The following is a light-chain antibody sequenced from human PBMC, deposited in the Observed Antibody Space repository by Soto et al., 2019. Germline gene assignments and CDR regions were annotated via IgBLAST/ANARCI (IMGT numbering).Light chain of an antibody. CDR1: QSVGTS. J-gene: IGKJ2*01. CDR3: KQRTNWPPRDT. V-gene: IGKV3-11*01. Sequence: DIFLTQSPATLSLSPGERATLTCRASQSVGTSLAWFQQRPGQAPRLLLSDASTRATGIPARFSGSGSGTDLTLAISSLQPEDVAVYYCKQRTNWPPRDTFGQGTKLELK. CDR2: DAS.